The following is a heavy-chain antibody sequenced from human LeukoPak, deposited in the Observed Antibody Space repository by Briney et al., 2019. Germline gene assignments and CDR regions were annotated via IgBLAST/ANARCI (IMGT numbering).Heavy chain of an antibody. CDR2: TASDGSST. CDR1: GFTFSSYW. Sequence: GGSLRLSCAASGFTFSSYWMNWVRQAPGKGLVWVSRTASDGSSTTYADSVKGRFTISRDNAKNSLYLQMSNLRAEDTAVYFCARGGGLDVWGQGATVTVSS. J-gene: IGHJ6*02. V-gene: IGHV3-74*01. CDR3: ARGGGLDV. D-gene: IGHD3-16*01.